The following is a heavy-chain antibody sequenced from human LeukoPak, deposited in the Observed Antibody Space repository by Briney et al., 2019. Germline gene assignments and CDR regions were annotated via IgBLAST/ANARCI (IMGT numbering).Heavy chain of an antibody. CDR1: GGSISSGSYY. D-gene: IGHD3-22*01. CDR2: IYYSGST. CDR3: ARHYSSGYYTAFDI. V-gene: IGHV4-61*01. Sequence: PSETLSLTCTVSGGSISSGSYYWSWIRQPPGKGLEWIGYIYYSGSTNYNPSLKSRVTISVDTSKNQFSLKLSSVTAADTAVYYCARHYSSGYYTAFDIWGQGTMVTVSS. J-gene: IGHJ3*02.